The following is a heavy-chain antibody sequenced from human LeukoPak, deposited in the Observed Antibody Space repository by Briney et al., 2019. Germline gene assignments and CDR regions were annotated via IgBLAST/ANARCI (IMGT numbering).Heavy chain of an antibody. CDR2: IYYTGSP. CDR3: ARGGYSGLDYSI. V-gene: IGHV4-59*01. CDR1: GGSISSYY. J-gene: IGHJ4*02. Sequence: PSETLSLTCTVSGGSISSYYWSWIRQPPGKGLEWIGYIYYTGSPNYNPSLKSRITISVDTSKNQFSLEVSSVTAADTAVYYCARGGYSGLDYSIWGQGTLVTVSS. D-gene: IGHD5-12*01.